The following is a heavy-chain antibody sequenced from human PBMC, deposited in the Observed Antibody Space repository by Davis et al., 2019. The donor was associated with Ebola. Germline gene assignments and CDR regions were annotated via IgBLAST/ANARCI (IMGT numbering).Heavy chain of an antibody. CDR2: IIPILGIA. CDR3: ARDRLDVDTAMGFYYYYGMDV. Sequence: SVKVSCKASGYTFTGYYMHWVRQAPGQGLEWMGRIIPILGIANYAQKFQGRVTITADKSTSTAYMELSSLRSEDTAVYYCARDRLDVDTAMGFYYYYGMDVWGQGTTVTVSS. CDR1: GYTFTGYY. J-gene: IGHJ6*02. D-gene: IGHD5-18*01. V-gene: IGHV1-69*04.